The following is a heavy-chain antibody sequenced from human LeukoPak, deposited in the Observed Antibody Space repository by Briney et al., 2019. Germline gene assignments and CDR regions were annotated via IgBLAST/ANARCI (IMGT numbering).Heavy chain of an antibody. Sequence: SETLSLTCTVSGGSISSYYWSCIRQPPGKGLEWIGYIYYSGSTNYNPSLKSRVTISVDTSKNQFSLKLSSVTAADTAVYYCARHTHATGGTRPDDAFDIWGQGTMVTVSS. J-gene: IGHJ3*02. CDR2: IYYSGST. CDR1: GGSISSYY. D-gene: IGHD4-23*01. V-gene: IGHV4-59*08. CDR3: ARHTHATGGTRPDDAFDI.